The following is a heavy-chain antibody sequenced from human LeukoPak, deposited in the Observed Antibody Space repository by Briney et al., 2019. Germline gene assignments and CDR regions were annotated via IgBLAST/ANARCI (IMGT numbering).Heavy chain of an antibody. J-gene: IGHJ4*02. V-gene: IGHV3-53*01. CDR3: ARDRGEGTDY. D-gene: IGHD3-16*01. Sequence: GGSLRLSCAASGFSVSSNYMTWVRQAPGKGLDWVSVIFSGGNTYYADSVKGRFTISRDNSKNTLYLQMNRLRAEDTAVYYCARDRGEGTDYWGQGTLVTVSS. CDR1: GFSVSSNY. CDR2: IFSGGNT.